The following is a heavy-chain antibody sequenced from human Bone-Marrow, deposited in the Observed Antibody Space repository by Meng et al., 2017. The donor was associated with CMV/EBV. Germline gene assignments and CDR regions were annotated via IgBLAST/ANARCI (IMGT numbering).Heavy chain of an antibody. CDR1: GGSVSSGSYY. V-gene: IGHV4-61*01. J-gene: IGHJ5*02. Sequence: SETLSLTCTVSGGSVSSGSYYWSWIRQPPGKGLEWIGYIYYSGSTNYNPSLKSRVTISVDTSKNQFSLKLSSVTAADTAVYYCAREIAAESDWNWFDPWGQGTLVTVSS. D-gene: IGHD6-13*01. CDR3: AREIAAESDWNWFDP. CDR2: IYYSGST.